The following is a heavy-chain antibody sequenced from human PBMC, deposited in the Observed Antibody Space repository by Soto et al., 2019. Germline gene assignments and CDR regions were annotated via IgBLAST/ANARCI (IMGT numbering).Heavy chain of an antibody. CDR2: ISYDGSNK. Sequence: GGSLRLSWSASGSTFSSYAMHWVRQAAGKGLEWVAVISYDGSNKYYADSVKGRFTISRDNSKNTLYLQMNSLRAEDTAVYYCAKDPPYIVVVPAAPNWGQGTLVTGSS. CDR1: GSTFSSYA. CDR3: AKDPPYIVVVPAAPN. J-gene: IGHJ4*02. V-gene: IGHV3-30-3*02. D-gene: IGHD2-2*01.